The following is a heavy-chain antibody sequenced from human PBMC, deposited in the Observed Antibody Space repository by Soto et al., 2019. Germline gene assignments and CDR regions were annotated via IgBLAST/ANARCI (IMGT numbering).Heavy chain of an antibody. CDR2: ISTYNGNT. D-gene: IGHD4-17*01. Sequence: QAQLVQSGAEVKEPGASVKVSCKASGYSFTTSGITWVRQAPGQGLEWMGWISTYNGNTNYAQKLQDRVTLTTDTSTSTAYRELRSVRSDVKACSYCARRLCGDYDYWGQGTLVTVSS. CDR1: GYSFTTSG. J-gene: IGHJ4*02. CDR3: ARRLCGDYDY. V-gene: IGHV1-18*01.